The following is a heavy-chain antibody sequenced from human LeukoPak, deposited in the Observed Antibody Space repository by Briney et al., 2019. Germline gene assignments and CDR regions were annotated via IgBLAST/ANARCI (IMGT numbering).Heavy chain of an antibody. V-gene: IGHV4-59*01. CDR3: ARLRALSYYDSSGDLYYFEY. J-gene: IGHJ4*02. CDR2: IYYSGIT. D-gene: IGHD3-22*01. Sequence: SETLSLTCTVSGGSISSYYWGWLRQPPGKGLEWVGLIYYSGITDYNPSLKSRVTISVDTSKNQSSLKVTSVTAADTAVYYCARLRALSYYDSSGDLYYFEYWGQGTLVTVSS. CDR1: GGSISSYY.